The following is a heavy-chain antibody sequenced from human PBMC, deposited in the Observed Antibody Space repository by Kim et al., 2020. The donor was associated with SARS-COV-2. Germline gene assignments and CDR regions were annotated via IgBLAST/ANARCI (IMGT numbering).Heavy chain of an antibody. Sequence: ASVKVSCKASGYTFTGYYMHWVRQAPGQGLEWMGWINPNSGGTNYAQKFQGRVTMTRDTSISTAYMELSRLRSDDTAVYYCARDPFSGYSYGYYYWGQGTLVTVSS. J-gene: IGHJ4*02. D-gene: IGHD5-18*01. CDR3: ARDPFSGYSYGYYY. CDR2: INPNSGGT. CDR1: GYTFTGYY. V-gene: IGHV1-2*02.